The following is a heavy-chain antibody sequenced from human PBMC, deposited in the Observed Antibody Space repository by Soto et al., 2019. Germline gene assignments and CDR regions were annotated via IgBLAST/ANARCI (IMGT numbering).Heavy chain of an antibody. CDR3: ARSSYGSGSSYYYGMDV. CDR2: IYPGDSDT. Sequence: PGESLKISCKGSGYSFTSYWIGWVRQMPGKGLEWMGIIYPGDSDTRYSPSFQGQVTISADKSISTAYLQWSSLKASDTAMYYCARSSYGSGSSYYYGMDVWGQGTTVTVSS. CDR1: GYSFTSYW. V-gene: IGHV5-51*01. J-gene: IGHJ6*02. D-gene: IGHD3-10*01.